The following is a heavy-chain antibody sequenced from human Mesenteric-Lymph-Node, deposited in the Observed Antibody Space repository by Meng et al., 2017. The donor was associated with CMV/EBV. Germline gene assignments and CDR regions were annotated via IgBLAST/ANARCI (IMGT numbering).Heavy chain of an antibody. D-gene: IGHD3-10*01. V-gene: IGHV4-59*01. CDR2: IHYSGRN. J-gene: IGHJ4*02. CDR3: ARWRHEQSEFDS. CDR1: RGSISGYY. Sequence: GSLRLSCTVSRGSISGYYWNWIRQPPGKGLEHVAWIHYSGRNDCHPSLKSRVTISVDTSVNQFSLKLSTVTAADTAVYYCARWRHEQSEFDSWGQGRLVTVSS.